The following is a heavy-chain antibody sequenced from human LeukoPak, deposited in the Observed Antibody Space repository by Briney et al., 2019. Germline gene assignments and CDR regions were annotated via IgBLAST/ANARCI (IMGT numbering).Heavy chain of an antibody. CDR3: ARHQWGAAAARKFDY. V-gene: IGHV4-39*01. Sequence: SETLSLTCTVSGGSISSNTYYWGWIRQPPGKGREWIGSIYYSGSTYFNPSLKRRVTISGDTSKNQFSLKVSSVTAADTAVYYCARHQWGAAAARKFDYWGQGTLVTVSS. CDR1: GGSISSNTYY. D-gene: IGHD2-15*01. CDR2: IYYSGST. J-gene: IGHJ4*02.